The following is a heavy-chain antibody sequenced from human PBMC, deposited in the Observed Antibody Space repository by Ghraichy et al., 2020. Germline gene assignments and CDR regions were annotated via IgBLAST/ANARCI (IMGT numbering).Heavy chain of an antibody. CDR1: GGSISSYY. V-gene: IGHV4-59*01. J-gene: IGHJ4*02. Sequence: SQTRSLTCTVSGGSISSYYWSWIRQPPGKGLEWIGYIYYSGSTNYNPSLKSRVTISVDTSKNQFSLKLSSVTAADTAVYYCARVKVATKTRPRPKNEYYFDYWGQGTLVTVSS. CDR2: IYYSGST. D-gene: IGHD5-24*01. CDR3: ARVKVATKTRPRPKNEYYFDY.